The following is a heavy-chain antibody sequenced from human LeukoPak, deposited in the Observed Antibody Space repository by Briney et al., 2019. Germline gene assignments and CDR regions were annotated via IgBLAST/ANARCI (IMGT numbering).Heavy chain of an antibody. V-gene: IGHV3-30*04. D-gene: IGHD3-22*01. CDR2: ISRDGTA. J-gene: IGHJ4*02. CDR1: GFTFSYSV. Sequence: GGSLRLSCATSGFTFSYSVFHWVRQPPDKGLDWVAAISRDGTAYYADSVKGRFTVSRDTSEDTVFLQMVSLGLEDTAVYYCARGNYYDSLGFSVTEHWGQGTLVTVSS. CDR3: ARGNYYDSLGFSVTEH.